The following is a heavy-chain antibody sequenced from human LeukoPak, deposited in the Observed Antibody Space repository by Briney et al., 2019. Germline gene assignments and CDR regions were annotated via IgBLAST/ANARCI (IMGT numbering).Heavy chain of an antibody. J-gene: IGHJ3*02. D-gene: IGHD3-22*01. CDR3: AGEDNSSGYRPFDI. CDR2: INPNNGGT. V-gene: IGHV1-2*06. Sequence: ASVKVSCKASGYTFTGYYIHWVRQAPGQGLDWMGRINPNNGGTNYAQKFQGRVTMTRDMSMSTAYMELSRLRSDDTAVYYCAGEDNSSGYRPFDIWGQGTTVTVSS. CDR1: GYTFTGYY.